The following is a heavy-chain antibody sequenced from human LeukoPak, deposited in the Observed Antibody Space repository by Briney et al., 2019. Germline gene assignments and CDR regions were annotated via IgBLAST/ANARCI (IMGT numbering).Heavy chain of an antibody. J-gene: IGHJ4*02. CDR3: AKDQFGELLKWNYFDF. V-gene: IGHV3-23*01. CDR2: ISGSGDNM. D-gene: IGHD3-10*01. Sequence: GGSLRLSCLASKFTFNNYAMTWVRQAPGKGLEWVSSISGSGDNMDYADSVKGRFTISRDNSKNTLYLQMNSLRAEDTAVYYCAKDQFGELLKWNYFDFWGQGTLVTVSS. CDR1: KFTFNNYA.